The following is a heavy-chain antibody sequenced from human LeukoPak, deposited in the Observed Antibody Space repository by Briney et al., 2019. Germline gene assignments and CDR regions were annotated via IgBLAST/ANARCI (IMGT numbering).Heavy chain of an antibody. D-gene: IGHD4-17*01. CDR1: GFTFSSYG. CDR3: AKSSTTVTTDFDC. Sequence: GGSLRLSCAASGFTFSSYGMSWVRQAPGKGLEWVSGISGSGGSTFFADSVRGRFTISRDNSKNTLYLQMYSLRAEDTAVYYCAKSSTTVTTDFDCWGQGTLVTVSS. J-gene: IGHJ4*02. V-gene: IGHV3-23*01. CDR2: ISGSGGST.